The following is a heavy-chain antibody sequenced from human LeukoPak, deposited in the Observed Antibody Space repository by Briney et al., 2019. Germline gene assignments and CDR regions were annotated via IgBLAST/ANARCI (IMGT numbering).Heavy chain of an antibody. D-gene: IGHD5-24*01. J-gene: IGHJ4*02. V-gene: IGHV1-18*01. CDR2: ISAYNGNT. CDR1: GYTFSSYD. CDR3: ARVSEEMAKITFDY. Sequence: GASVQVSCKASGYTFSSYDISWVRQAPGQGLEWMGWISAYNGNTNYAQKLQGRVTMTTDTSTSTAYLELRSLRSDDTAVYYCARVSEEMAKITFDYWGQGTLVTVSS.